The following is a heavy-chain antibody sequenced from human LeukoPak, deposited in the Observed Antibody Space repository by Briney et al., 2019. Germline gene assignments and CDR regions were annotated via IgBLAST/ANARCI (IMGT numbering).Heavy chain of an antibody. CDR1: GFTFSSYA. J-gene: IGHJ4*02. CDR2: ISGSGDNT. V-gene: IGHV3-23*01. CDR3: ARDRAFSLEDRGY. Sequence: GGSLRLSCAASGFTFSSYAMNWVRQAPGKGLEWVSGISGSGDNTYYADSVKGRFTISRDNSKNTLYVQVNSLRAEDTAVYHCARDRAFSLEDRGYWGQGTLVTVSS. D-gene: IGHD3-3*02.